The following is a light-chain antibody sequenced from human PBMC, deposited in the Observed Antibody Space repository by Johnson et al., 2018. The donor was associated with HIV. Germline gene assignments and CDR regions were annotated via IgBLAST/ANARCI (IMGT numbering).Light chain of an antibody. CDR3: GPWDSSLSTYV. CDR2: ENN. Sequence: QSVLTQPPSVSAAPGQKVTISCSGSSSNIGNNYVSWYQHLPGTAPKLLIYENNKRPSGIPDRFSGSKSGTAATLGITGLQTGDEADYYCGPWDSSLSTYVFGTGTKGTVL. CDR1: SSNIGNNY. V-gene: IGLV1-51*02. J-gene: IGLJ1*01.